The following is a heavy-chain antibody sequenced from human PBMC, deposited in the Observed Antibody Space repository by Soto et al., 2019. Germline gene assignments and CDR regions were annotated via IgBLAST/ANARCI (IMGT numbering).Heavy chain of an antibody. CDR1: GFTFCNYA. D-gene: IGHD2-2*01. CDR3: AKDCASTSCSNWLDP. CDR2: IIGSGTTV. Sequence: GGSLRLSCAASGFTFCNYAMTWVRQSPGKGLEWVSTIIGSGTTVYYADSVKGRFTISRDNSQNTLYLQMDSLGAEDTAVYYCAKDCASTSCSNWLDPWGQGTLVTVS. V-gene: IGHV3-23*01. J-gene: IGHJ5*02.